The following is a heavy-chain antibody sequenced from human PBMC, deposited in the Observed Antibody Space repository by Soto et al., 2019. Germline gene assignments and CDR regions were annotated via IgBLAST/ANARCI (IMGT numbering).Heavy chain of an antibody. CDR2: IYYSGNT. CDR1: GGSISSGGYY. V-gene: IGHV4-31*03. CDR3: ARSVFP. Sequence: QVQLQESGPGLVKPSQTLSLTCTFSGGSISSGGYYWSWISQHTGKGLEWIGYIYYSGNTYYNPSLKSRVTISVDTSKNQFSLNLTSVTATDTAVYYCARSVFPWGQGTLVTGSS. J-gene: IGHJ5*02.